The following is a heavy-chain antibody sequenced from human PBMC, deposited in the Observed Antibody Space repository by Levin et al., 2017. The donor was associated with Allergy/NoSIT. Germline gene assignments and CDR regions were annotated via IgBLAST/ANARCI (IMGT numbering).Heavy chain of an antibody. Sequence: GGSLRLSCAASGFTFSSYAMSWVRQAPGKGLEWVSAISGSGGSTYYADSVKGRFTISRDNSKNTLYLQMNSLRAEDTAVYYCAKEAGYSSGREYYFDYWGQGTLVTVSS. CDR2: ISGSGGST. J-gene: IGHJ4*02. D-gene: IGHD6-19*01. V-gene: IGHV3-23*01. CDR1: GFTFSSYA. CDR3: AKEAGYSSGREYYFDY.